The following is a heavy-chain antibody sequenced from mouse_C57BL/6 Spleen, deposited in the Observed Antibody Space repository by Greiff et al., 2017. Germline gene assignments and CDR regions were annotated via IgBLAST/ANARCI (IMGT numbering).Heavy chain of an antibody. J-gene: IGHJ1*03. CDR2: IYPRDGST. V-gene: IGHV1-85*01. CDR3: ARRPDYYGSSYEGWYFDV. Sequence: QVQLQQSGPELVKPGASVKLSCKASGYTFTSYDINWVKQRPGQGLEWIGWIYPRDGSTKYNEKFKGKATLTVDTSSSTAYMELHSLTSEDSAVYFCARRPDYYGSSYEGWYFDVWGTGTTVTVSS. D-gene: IGHD1-1*01. CDR1: GYTFTSYD.